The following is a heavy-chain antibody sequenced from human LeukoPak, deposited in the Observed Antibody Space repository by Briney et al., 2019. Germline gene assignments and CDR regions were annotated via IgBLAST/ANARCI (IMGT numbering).Heavy chain of an antibody. Sequence: GGSLRLSCAASGFTFSDYYMSWIRQAPGKGLEWISYISRSGSTIYYADSVKGRFTISRDSAKNSLYLQMHSLRAEGTAFYYCARVNGYDSIGYYFDYWGQGTLVTVSS. J-gene: IGHJ4*02. CDR3: ARVNGYDSIGYYFDY. V-gene: IGHV3-11*04. CDR2: ISRSGSTI. CDR1: GFTFSDYY. D-gene: IGHD5-12*01.